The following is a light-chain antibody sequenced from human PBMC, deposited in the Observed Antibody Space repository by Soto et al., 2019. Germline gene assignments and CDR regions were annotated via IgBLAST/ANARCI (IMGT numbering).Light chain of an antibody. V-gene: IGLV1-40*01. Sequence: QSVLTQPPSVSGAPGQRVTISCTGSTSNIGAGYDVHWYQQVPGTTPKLLIYANNNRPSGVPDRFSGSKSGTSASLVITGLQAEDEADYYCCSYAGSYTYVFGTGTKLTVL. CDR3: CSYAGSYTYV. CDR2: ANN. CDR1: TSNIGAGYD. J-gene: IGLJ1*01.